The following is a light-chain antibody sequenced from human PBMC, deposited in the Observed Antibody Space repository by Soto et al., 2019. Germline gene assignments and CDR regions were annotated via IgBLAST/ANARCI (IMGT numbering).Light chain of an antibody. CDR2: GAS. V-gene: IGKV3D-15*01. CDR1: QSVSNDF. J-gene: IGKJ4*01. Sequence: EIVLTQSPGILSLSPGERATLSCRASQSVSNDFLAWYQQQPGQAPRLLIYGASTRATDVPARFSGSGSGADFTLTISSLQSEDFAVYYCQHYNNWPLAFGGGTKVDIK. CDR3: QHYNNWPLA.